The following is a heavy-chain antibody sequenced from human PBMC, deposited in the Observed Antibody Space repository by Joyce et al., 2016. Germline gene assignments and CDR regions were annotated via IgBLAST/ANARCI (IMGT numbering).Heavy chain of an antibody. CDR2: LYYSTAT. CDR1: GDSVSSTSHY. Sequence: QLQLQESGPGLVKPSETLSLTCSVSGDSVSSTSHYWGWIRQPPGKGLVWIGRLYYSTATYDNPSLKGRVTLSLDTSKNHFSLTLTSVTAADTAVYYCASMHLLKPDVFDVWGQGTMVAVSS. V-gene: IGHV4-39*07. CDR3: ASMHLLKPDVFDV. D-gene: IGHD2-2*01. J-gene: IGHJ3*01.